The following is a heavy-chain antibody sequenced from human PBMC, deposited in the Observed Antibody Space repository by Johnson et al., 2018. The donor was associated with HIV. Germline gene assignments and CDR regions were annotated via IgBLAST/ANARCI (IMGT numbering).Heavy chain of an antibody. CDR1: GFTFSSYA. CDR2: INWNGGST. CDR3: VRIEDTTSSAGLVAFDI. V-gene: IGHV3-20*04. D-gene: IGHD2-15*01. Sequence: EQLVESGGGLVQPGGSLRLSCAASGFTFSSYAMSWVRQAPGKGLEWVSGINWNGGSTGYADSVKGRFTISRDNAKNSLSLQMNSLRAEDTALYYCVRIEDTTSSAGLVAFDIWGPGTMVTVSS. J-gene: IGHJ3*02.